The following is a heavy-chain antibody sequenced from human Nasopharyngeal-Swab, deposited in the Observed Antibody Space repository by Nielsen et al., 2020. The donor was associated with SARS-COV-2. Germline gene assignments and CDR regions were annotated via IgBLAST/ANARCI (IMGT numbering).Heavy chain of an antibody. V-gene: IGHV3-23*01. CDR2: IGGTGGST. CDR1: GFTFSGYA. J-gene: IGHJ2*01. Sequence: GGSLRLSCAASGFTFSGYAMSWVRQAPGKGLEWVSAIGGTGGSTYYADFVKGQFTISRDNSKNTLYLQMNSLRAEDTAVYYCAKDRGCSGGSCYVHWYFDLWGRGTLVTVSS. CDR3: AKDRGCSGGSCYVHWYFDL. D-gene: IGHD2-15*01.